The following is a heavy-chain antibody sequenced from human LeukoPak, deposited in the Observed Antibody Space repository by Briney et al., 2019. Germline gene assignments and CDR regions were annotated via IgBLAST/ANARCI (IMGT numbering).Heavy chain of an antibody. V-gene: IGHV4-59*01. J-gene: IGHJ3*02. D-gene: IGHD1-26*01. Sequence: PSETLSLTCTVSGGSISSYYWSWIRQPPGKGLEWIGYIYYSGSTNYNPSLKSRVTISVDTSKNQFSLKLSSVTAADTAVYYCAREISGADSVSYYFAFDIWGQGTMVTVSS. CDR2: IYYSGST. CDR1: GGSISSYY. CDR3: AREISGADSVSYYFAFDI.